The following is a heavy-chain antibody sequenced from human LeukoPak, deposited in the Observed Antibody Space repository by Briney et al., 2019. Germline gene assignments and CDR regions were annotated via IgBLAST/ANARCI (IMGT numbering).Heavy chain of an antibody. Sequence: GGSLRLSCAASGFTVSSNYMSWVRQAPGKGREGVSVIYSGGSTYYADSVKGRFTISRDNSKNTLYLQMNSLRAEDTAVYYCARDRSDGGYDYWGQGTLVTVSS. CDR2: IYSGGST. J-gene: IGHJ4*02. D-gene: IGHD5-12*01. V-gene: IGHV3-66*01. CDR1: GFTVSSNY. CDR3: ARDRSDGGYDY.